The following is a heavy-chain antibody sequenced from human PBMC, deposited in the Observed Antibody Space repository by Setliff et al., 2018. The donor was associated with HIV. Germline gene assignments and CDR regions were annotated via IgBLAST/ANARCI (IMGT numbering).Heavy chain of an antibody. Sequence: SETLSLTCTVSGGSISRYYWSWIRQSPGKGLEWIGYVYFTGHTNFNPSLKSRVTMSIDTPQNQFSLTLTSVTAADTAVYYCARSPELGAGGIDYWGQGTLVTVSS. V-gene: IGHV4-59*01. CDR1: GGSISRYY. CDR2: VYFTGHT. J-gene: IGHJ4*02. CDR3: ARSPELGAGGIDY. D-gene: IGHD1-26*01.